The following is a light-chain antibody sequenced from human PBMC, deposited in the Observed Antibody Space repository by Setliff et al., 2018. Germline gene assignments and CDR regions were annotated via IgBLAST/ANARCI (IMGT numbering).Light chain of an antibody. Sequence: QSVLTQPRSVSGSPGQSVTISCTGTSSDVGGYNYVSWYQQHPGKAPKLMIYEVDKRPSGVPDRFSGSKSGNTASLTISGLQTEDEVDYYCCSYAGSFTWVFGGGTQLT. CDR2: EVD. CDR1: SSDVGGYNY. J-gene: IGLJ3*02. V-gene: IGLV2-11*01. CDR3: CSYAGSFTWV.